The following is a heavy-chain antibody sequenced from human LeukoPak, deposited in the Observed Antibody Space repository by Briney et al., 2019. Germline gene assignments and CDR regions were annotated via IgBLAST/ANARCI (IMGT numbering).Heavy chain of an antibody. CDR1: GGSFSGSY. D-gene: IGHD3-9*01. Sequence: PSETLSLTCAVYGGSFSGSYWSWIRQPPGKGLEWIGEINDSENTNYNPSLKSRVTISIDTSKNQFSLTLTSVTAADTAMYYCAGGHRNWLLSWFDPWGRGTLVTVSS. J-gene: IGHJ5*02. CDR2: INDSENT. CDR3: AGGHRNWLLSWFDP. V-gene: IGHV4-34*01.